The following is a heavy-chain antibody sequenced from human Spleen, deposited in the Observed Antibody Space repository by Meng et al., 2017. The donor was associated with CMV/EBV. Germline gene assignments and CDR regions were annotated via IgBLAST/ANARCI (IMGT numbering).Heavy chain of an antibody. D-gene: IGHD2-8*01. CDR1: GGSFSGYY. V-gene: IGHV4-34*01. CDR2: INHSGST. J-gene: IGHJ4*02. CDR3: AREGMAIKALGY. Sequence: QGQLQQWGAGLLKPSETLSLTCAVYGGSFSGYYWSWIRQPPGKGLEWIGEINHSGSTNYNPSLKSRVTISVDTSKNQFSLKLSSVTAADTAVYYCAREGMAIKALGYWGQGTLVTASS.